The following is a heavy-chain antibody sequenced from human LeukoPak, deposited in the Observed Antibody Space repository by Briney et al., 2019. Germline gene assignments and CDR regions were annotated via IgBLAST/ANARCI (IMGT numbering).Heavy chain of an antibody. V-gene: IGHV3-53*01. CDR3: ARAPWRYEIDY. D-gene: IGHD3-3*01. CDR1: GFTVSTNY. J-gene: IGHJ4*02. Sequence: GGSLRLSCVASGFTVSTNYMNWVRQAPGKGLEWVSVIYNSGPTYYADSVKGRFTISRDTSSNTVYLQMNNLRVEDTAVYYCARAPWRYEIDYWGQGTLVTVSS. CDR2: IYNSGPT.